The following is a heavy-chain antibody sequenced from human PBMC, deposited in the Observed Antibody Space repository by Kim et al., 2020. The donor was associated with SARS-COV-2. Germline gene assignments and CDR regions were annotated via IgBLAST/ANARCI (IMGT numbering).Heavy chain of an antibody. V-gene: IGHV4-59*01. D-gene: IGHD3-9*01. CDR1: GGSISSYY. CDR3: SRDFLDADPGWYFDL. J-gene: IGHJ2*01. CDR2: SYYSGST. Sequence: SETLSLTCTVSGGSISSYYWSWIRQPPGKGLEWMGYSYYSGSTNYNPSLKSRGTISVDTSKNQFSLKLSSVTAADTAVYYCSRDFLDADPGWYFDLWGRGTLVTVSS.